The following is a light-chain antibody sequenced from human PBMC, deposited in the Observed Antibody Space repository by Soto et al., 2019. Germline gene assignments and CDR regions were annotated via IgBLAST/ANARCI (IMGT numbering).Light chain of an antibody. V-gene: IGLV1-44*01. CDR3: AAWDDSLNGCV. Sequence: QSVLTQPPSASGTPGQRVTISCSGSDSNIGSNTVHWYRQIPGTAPKLLIYTNSQRPSGVPDRFSGSKSGTSASLAISGLQSEDEADYYCAAWDDSLNGCVFGTGTKLTVL. J-gene: IGLJ1*01. CDR2: TNS. CDR1: DSNIGSNT.